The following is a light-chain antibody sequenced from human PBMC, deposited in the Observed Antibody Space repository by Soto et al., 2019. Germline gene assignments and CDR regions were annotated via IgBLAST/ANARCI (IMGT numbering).Light chain of an antibody. CDR1: SSNIGARYD. CDR2: GNI. CDR3: QSYDSSLSGWGV. V-gene: IGLV1-40*01. J-gene: IGLJ2*01. Sequence: QAVVTQPPSVSGAPGQRVTISCTGSSSNIGARYDVHWYQQLPGTAPKLLIYGNINRPSGVPDRFSGSKSGTSASLAITGLQAEDEADYYCQSYDSSLSGWGVFGGGTKVTVL.